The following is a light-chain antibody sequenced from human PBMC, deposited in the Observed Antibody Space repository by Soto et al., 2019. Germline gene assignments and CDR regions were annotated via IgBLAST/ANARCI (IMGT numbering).Light chain of an antibody. V-gene: IGKV3-20*01. CDR3: QQYGSSPPIT. J-gene: IGKJ5*01. CDR1: QSVSSTS. Sequence: EIVLTQSPATLSLSPGERATLSCRSSQSVSSTSLAWYQQKPGLAPRLLIYGASSRATGIPDRFSGSGSGTDFTLTISRLEPEDFAVYYCQQYGSSPPITFGQGTRLEIK. CDR2: GAS.